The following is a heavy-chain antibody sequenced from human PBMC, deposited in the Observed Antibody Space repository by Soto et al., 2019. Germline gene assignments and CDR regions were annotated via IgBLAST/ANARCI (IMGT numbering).Heavy chain of an antibody. CDR1: GGTFLSSS. D-gene: IGHD1-7*01. CDR2: ITPFIGTP. J-gene: IGHJ4*02. CDR3: ARDGGITGTTEGYFDY. V-gene: IGHV1-69*08. Sequence: QVQLVQSGAEVKKPGSSVKVSCKASGGTFLSSSFSWVRQAPGQRLEWMGRITPFIGTPNYAQQFHGRVTIIADKSTSTVYMELTSLSSEDTAVYYCARDGGITGTTEGYFDYWGQGTLVTVSS.